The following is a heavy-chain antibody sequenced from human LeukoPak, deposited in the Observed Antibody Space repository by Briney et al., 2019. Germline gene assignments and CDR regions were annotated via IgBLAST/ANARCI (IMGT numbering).Heavy chain of an antibody. J-gene: IGHJ6*02. D-gene: IGHD3-9*01. Sequence: GRSLRLSCAASGFTFSSYGMHWVRQAPGKGLEWVAFIRYDGSNKYYADSVKGRFTISRDNSKNTLYLQMNSLRAEDTAVYYCAKDTGVNYDILTGYYSGYYCYGMDVWGQGTTVTVSS. CDR1: GFTFSSYG. V-gene: IGHV3-30*02. CDR2: IRYDGSNK. CDR3: AKDTGVNYDILTGYYSGYYCYGMDV.